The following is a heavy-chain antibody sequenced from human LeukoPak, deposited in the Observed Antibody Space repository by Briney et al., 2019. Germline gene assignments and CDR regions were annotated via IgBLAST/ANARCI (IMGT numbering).Heavy chain of an antibody. J-gene: IGHJ5*02. CDR2: ISGSGGST. CDR3: AKRESGYCSSTSCYDSFDP. V-gene: IGHV3-23*01. CDR1: GFTFSNYA. Sequence: GGSLRLSCAASGFTFSNYAMSWVRQAPGKGLEWVSAISGSGGSTYYADSVKGRFTISRDNSKNTLYLQMNSLRAEDTAVYYCAKRESGYCSSTSCYDSFDPWGQGTLVTVSS. D-gene: IGHD2-2*01.